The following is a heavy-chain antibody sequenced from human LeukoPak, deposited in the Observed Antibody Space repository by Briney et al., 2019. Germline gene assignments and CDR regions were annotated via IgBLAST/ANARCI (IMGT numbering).Heavy chain of an antibody. CDR2: ISWNSGSI. CDR3: AKDGGYSKRKDYFDY. CDR1: GFTFSSYA. V-gene: IGHV3-23*01. J-gene: IGHJ4*02. Sequence: GGSLRLSCAASGFTFSSYAMSWVRQAPGKGLEWVSGISWNSGSIGYADSVKGRFTISRDNSKNTLYLQMNSLRAEDTAVYYCAKDGGYSKRKDYFDYWGQGTLVTVSS. D-gene: IGHD2-15*01.